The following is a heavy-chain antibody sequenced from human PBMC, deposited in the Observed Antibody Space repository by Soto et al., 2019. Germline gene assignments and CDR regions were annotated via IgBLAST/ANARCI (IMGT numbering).Heavy chain of an antibody. CDR3: VRTHFDPRYFDL. CDR2: TYYSETT. Sequence: QVQLQESGPRLVKPSETLSLTCTVSGGSIITGTYYWSWIRQPPGKALEWLGYTYYSETTSDNPSLKCGVAISVDTSKNQFSLSVTSVTAADTAVYYCVRTHFDPRYFDLWGRGTLVTVSS. V-gene: IGHV4-61*01. D-gene: IGHD3-9*01. J-gene: IGHJ2*01. CDR1: GGSIITGTYY.